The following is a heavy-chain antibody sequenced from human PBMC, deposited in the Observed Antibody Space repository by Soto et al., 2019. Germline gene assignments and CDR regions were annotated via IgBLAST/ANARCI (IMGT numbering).Heavy chain of an antibody. CDR1: GGSISSGGYY. Sequence: QVQLQESGPGLVKPSQTLSLTYTVSGGSISSGGYYWSWIRQHPGKGLEWIGYIYYSGSTYYNPSLKSRVIISVDTSKNQFSLKLSSVTAADTAVYYCARASLYCSGGSCNHGYFDYWGQGTLVTVSS. V-gene: IGHV4-31*03. D-gene: IGHD2-15*01. J-gene: IGHJ4*02. CDR3: ARASLYCSGGSCNHGYFDY. CDR2: IYYSGST.